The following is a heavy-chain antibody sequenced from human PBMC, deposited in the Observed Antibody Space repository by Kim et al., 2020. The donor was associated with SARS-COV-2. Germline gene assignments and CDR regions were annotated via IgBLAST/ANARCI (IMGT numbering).Heavy chain of an antibody. V-gene: IGHV3-30*03. Sequence: GGSLRLSCATSGFTFRNYGMHWVRQAPGKGLEWVAVITYDGSNKYYADSGKGRFTISRDNSKNTLYLQMNSLRVEDTAVYYCATLRGGYSGDSDYWGQGTLATVSP. CDR1: GFTFRNYG. CDR3: ATLRGGYSGDSDY. D-gene: IGHD5-12*01. CDR2: ITYDGSNK. J-gene: IGHJ4*02.